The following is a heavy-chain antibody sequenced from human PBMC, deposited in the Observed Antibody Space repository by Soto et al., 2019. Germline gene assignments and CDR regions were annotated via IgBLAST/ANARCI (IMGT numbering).Heavy chain of an antibody. V-gene: IGHV3-9*01. CDR3: AIGSAQDHTFDY. CDR2: ISWNSGSI. J-gene: IGHJ4*02. CDR1: GFTFDDYA. Sequence: GGSLRLSCAASGFTFDDYAMHWVRQAPGKGLEWVSGISWNSGSIGYADSVKGRFTISRDNAKNSLYLQMNSLRAEDTALYYCAIGSAQDHTFDYWGQGTLVTVSS.